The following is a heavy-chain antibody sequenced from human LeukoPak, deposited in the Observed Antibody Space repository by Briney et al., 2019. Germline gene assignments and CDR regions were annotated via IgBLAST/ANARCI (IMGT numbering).Heavy chain of an antibody. CDR3: ATDRGWRTSGYYLYYFEY. V-gene: IGHV3-7*01. CDR1: GFTFSSYS. D-gene: IGHD3-3*01. J-gene: IGHJ4*02. Sequence: GGSLRLSCAASGFTFSSYSMSWVRQAPGKGLEWVASIKHDGSEKYYVDSVRGRFTISRDNTMNSLYLQMSSLRAEDTAVYYCATDRGWRTSGYYLYYFEYWGQGTLVTYSS. CDR2: IKHDGSEK.